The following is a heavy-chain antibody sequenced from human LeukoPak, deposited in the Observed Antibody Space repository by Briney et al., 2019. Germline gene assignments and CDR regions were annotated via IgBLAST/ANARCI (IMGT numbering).Heavy chain of an antibody. J-gene: IGHJ4*02. CDR3: ASLPSRSSGYLMDY. CDR1: GGTFSSYA. CDR2: IIPILGIA. D-gene: IGHD3-22*01. Sequence: SVKVSCKASGGTFSSYAISWVRQAPGQGLEWMGRIIPILGIANYAQKFQGRVTITADKSTSTAYMELSSLRSEDTAVYYCASLPSRSSGYLMDYWGQGTLVTVSS. V-gene: IGHV1-69*04.